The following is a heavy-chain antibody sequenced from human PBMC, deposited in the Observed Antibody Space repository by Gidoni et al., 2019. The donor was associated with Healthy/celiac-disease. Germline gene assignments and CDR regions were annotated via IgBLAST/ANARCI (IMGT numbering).Heavy chain of an antibody. CDR1: GGSISSSNW. J-gene: IGHJ3*02. CDR3: ASPNYYCSSYAFDI. D-gene: IGHD3-10*01. CDR2: IYHSGST. Sequence: QVQLQESGPGLVTPSGTLSLTCAVSGGSISSSNWWSWVRQPPGKWLEWIGEIYHSGSTNYNPSLKSRVTISVDKSKNQFSLKLSSVTAADTAVYYCASPNYYCSSYAFDIWGQGTMVTVSS. V-gene: IGHV4-4*02.